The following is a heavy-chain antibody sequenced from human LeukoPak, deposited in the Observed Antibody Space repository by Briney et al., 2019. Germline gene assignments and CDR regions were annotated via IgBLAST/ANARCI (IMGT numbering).Heavy chain of an antibody. V-gene: IGHV3-23*01. D-gene: IGHD2-15*01. CDR2: ISDGFGST. J-gene: IGHJ3*02. CDR3: ARACSGGSCYLVAFDI. Sequence: GGSLRLSCAASGFTFSSYAMNWVRQAPGKGLEWVSAISDGFGSTYYADSVKGRFTISRDNSKNTLYLQMNSLRADDTAVYYCARACSGGSCYLVAFDIWGQGTMVTVSS. CDR1: GFTFSSYA.